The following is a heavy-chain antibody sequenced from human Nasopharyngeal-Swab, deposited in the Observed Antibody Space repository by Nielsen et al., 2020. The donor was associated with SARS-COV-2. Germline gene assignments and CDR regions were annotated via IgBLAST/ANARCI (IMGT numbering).Heavy chain of an antibody. D-gene: IGHD3-16*02. CDR1: GFTFSSYA. V-gene: IGHV3-23*01. Sequence: GGSLRLSCAASGFTFSSYAMSWVRQAPGKGLEWVSAISGSGGSTYYADSVKGRFTISRDNSKNTLYLQMNSLRAEDTAVYYCAKVITFGGVIVISDAFDIWGQGTMVTVSS. J-gene: IGHJ3*02. CDR2: ISGSGGST. CDR3: AKVITFGGVIVISDAFDI.